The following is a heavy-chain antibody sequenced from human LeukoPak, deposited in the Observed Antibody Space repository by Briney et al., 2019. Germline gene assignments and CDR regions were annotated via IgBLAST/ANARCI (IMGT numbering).Heavy chain of an antibody. D-gene: IGHD6-13*01. CDR1: GYSFTSYW. V-gene: IGHV5-10-1*01. Sequence: GESLKISCKGSGYSFTSYWISWVRQMPGKGLEWMGRIDPSDSYTNYSPSFQGHVTISADKSISTAYLQWSSLKASDTATYYCARHVAAAGPLQNFDYWGQGTLVTVSS. CDR2: IDPSDSYT. CDR3: ARHVAAAGPLQNFDY. J-gene: IGHJ4*02.